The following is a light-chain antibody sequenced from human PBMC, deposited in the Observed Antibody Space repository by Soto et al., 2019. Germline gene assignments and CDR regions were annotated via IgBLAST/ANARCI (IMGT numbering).Light chain of an antibody. CDR3: QSYDSSLSAVV. CDR2: GNT. CDR1: SSNIGAGYD. J-gene: IGLJ2*01. Sequence: QSALTQPPSLSGAPGQRVTISCAGSSSNIGAGYDVHWYQHLPGTAPKLLIYGNTDRPSGVPDRFSGSKSGTSASLAITGLQPEDEADYYCQSYDSSLSAVVFGGGTKLTVL. V-gene: IGLV1-40*01.